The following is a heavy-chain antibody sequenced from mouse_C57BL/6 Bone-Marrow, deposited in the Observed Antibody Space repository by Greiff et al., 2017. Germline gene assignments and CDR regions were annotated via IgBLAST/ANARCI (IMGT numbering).Heavy chain of an antibody. Sequence: QVQLQQPGAELVKPGASVKMSCKASGYTFTSYWITWVKQRPGQGLEWIGDIYPGSGSTNYNEKFKSKATLTVDTSSSTAYMQLSSLTSEDSAVYYCAREGYGSSYDWYFDVCGTGTTVTVAS. CDR2: IYPGSGST. D-gene: IGHD1-1*01. J-gene: IGHJ1*03. CDR1: GYTFTSYW. V-gene: IGHV1-55*01. CDR3: AREGYGSSYDWYFDV.